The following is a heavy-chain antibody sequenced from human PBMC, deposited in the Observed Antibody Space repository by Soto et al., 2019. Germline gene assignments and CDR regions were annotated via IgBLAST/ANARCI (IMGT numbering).Heavy chain of an antibody. D-gene: IGHD2-2*01. CDR2: ISGSGGST. J-gene: IGHJ4*02. V-gene: IGHV3-23*01. Sequence: GGSLRLTCAASGFTFSSYAMSWVRQAPGKGLEWVSAISGSGGSTYYADSVKGRFTISRDNSKNTLYLQMNSLRAEDTAVYYCAKGPIYIVVVPSAILSGNYFDYLGQGALVTVSS. CDR3: AKGPIYIVVVPSAILSGNYFDY. CDR1: GFTFSSYA.